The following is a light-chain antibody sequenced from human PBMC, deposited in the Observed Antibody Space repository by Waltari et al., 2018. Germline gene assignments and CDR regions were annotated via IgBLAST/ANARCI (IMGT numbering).Light chain of an antibody. CDR3: SSYTTSSTVV. Sequence: QSALTQPASVSGSPGQSITFSCTGTSSDLGTYDYVSWYQQHPGKAPKLMIYDVTKRPSGFSGRFSGSKSGNTASLTISGLQAEDEADYYCSSYTTSSTVVFGGGTKVTVL. CDR1: SSDLGTYDY. V-gene: IGLV2-14*03. J-gene: IGLJ2*01. CDR2: DVT.